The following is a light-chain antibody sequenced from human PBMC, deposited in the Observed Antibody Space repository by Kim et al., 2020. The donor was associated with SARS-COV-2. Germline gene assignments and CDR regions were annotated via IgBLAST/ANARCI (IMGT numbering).Light chain of an antibody. J-gene: IGLJ2*01. CDR3: NSRDSSGNHHVV. CDR2: GKN. CDR1: SLRSSY. Sequence: SSELTQDPAVSGDLGQTDSITCQGDSLRSSYASWYQQKPGQAPVLVIYGKNNRPSGIPDRFSGSSSGNTASLTITGAQAEDEADYYCNSRDSSGNHHVVF. V-gene: IGLV3-19*01.